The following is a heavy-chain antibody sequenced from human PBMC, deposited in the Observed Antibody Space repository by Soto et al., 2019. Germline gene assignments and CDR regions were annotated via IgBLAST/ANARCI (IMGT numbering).Heavy chain of an antibody. D-gene: IGHD3-3*01. CDR1: GFTFSSYA. CDR3: AKDPIKYYDFWTMSWFDP. Sequence: GGSLRLSCAASGFTFSSYAMSWVRQAPGKGLEWVSAISGSGGSTYYADSVKGRFTISRDNSKNTLYLQMNSLRAEDTAVYYCAKDPIKYYDFWTMSWFDPWGQGTLVTVS. J-gene: IGHJ5*02. V-gene: IGHV3-23*01. CDR2: ISGSGGST.